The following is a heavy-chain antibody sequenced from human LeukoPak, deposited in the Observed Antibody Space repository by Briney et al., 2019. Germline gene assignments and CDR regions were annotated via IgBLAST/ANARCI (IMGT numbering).Heavy chain of an antibody. CDR3: AKDAYHDSSGYWPPPGFDP. J-gene: IGHJ5*02. Sequence: GGSLRLSCATSGFTFSSSWMSWVRQAPGKGLERVANIKEDGREKYYVDSVKGRFTISRDNAKNSLYLQMSSLRAEDTAVYYCAKDAYHDSSGYWPPPGFDPWGQGTLVTVSS. CDR1: GFTFSSSW. CDR2: IKEDGREK. V-gene: IGHV3-7*01. D-gene: IGHD3-22*01.